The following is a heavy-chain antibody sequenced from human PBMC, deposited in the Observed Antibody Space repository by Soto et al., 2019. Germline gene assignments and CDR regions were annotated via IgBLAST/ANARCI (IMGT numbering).Heavy chain of an antibody. CDR1: GGTFSSYA. V-gene: IGHV1-69*01. J-gene: IGHJ5*02. D-gene: IGHD3-10*01. Sequence: QVPLVQSGAEVKKPGSSVTVSCKASGGTFSSYAIHWVRQAPGQGLEWMGGIIPMYGPAKYAQRFQGRVTITADESTTTVYMELTSRTSQDTAVYYCARVTSMVRGVIDTWFDPWGHGTLVTVSS. CDR2: IIPMYGPA. CDR3: ARVTSMVRGVIDTWFDP.